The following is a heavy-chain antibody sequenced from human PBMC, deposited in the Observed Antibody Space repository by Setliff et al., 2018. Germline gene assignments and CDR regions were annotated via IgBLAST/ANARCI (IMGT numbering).Heavy chain of an antibody. CDR3: ARGRMRGSCSGPSCTYDPFDI. J-gene: IGHJ3*02. CDR1: GGSITSGSFY. Sequence: SETLSLTCTVSGGSITSGSFYWSWIRQPAGKKLEWIGRIHASGSPDYNPSFKSRVTISRDTSTNQFSLKLGTVTAADTAVYYCARGRMRGSCSGPSCTYDPFDIWGQGTPVTVS. D-gene: IGHD2-2*01. V-gene: IGHV4-61*02. CDR2: IHASGSP.